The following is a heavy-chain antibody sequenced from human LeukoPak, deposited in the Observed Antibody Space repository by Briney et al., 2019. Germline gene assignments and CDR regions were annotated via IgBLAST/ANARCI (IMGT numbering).Heavy chain of an antibody. J-gene: IGHJ4*02. Sequence: GGSLRLSCAASGFTFSSYSMNWVRQAPGKGLEWVSYIDSSSTTVLYADSVKGRFTISRDNAKNTLSLQMNSLRAEDTAVYYCAKGIELWLTYFDHWGQGTLVTASS. CDR3: AKGIELWLTYFDH. D-gene: IGHD5-18*01. V-gene: IGHV3-48*01. CDR2: IDSSSTTV. CDR1: GFTFSSYS.